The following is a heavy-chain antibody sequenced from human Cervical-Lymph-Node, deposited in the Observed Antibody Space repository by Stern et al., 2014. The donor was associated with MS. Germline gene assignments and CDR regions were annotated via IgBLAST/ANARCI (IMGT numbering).Heavy chain of an antibody. J-gene: IGHJ3*02. CDR2: IVVGGGNT. CDR3: AAEPMYYSDSVGAFDI. D-gene: IGHD3-22*01. V-gene: IGHV1-58*01. CDR1: GFTFTSFA. Sequence: QLGQSGPEVKKPGTSVKVSCKASGFTFTSFAVQWVRQALGQGLEWLGWIVVGGGNTNYAQKFQEIVTITRDLSTSTAYMELSSLRSEDAAVYYCAAEPMYYSDSVGAFDIWGQGTMVTVSS.